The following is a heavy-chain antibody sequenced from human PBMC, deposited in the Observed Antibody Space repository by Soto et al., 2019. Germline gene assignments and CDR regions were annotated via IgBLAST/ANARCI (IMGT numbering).Heavy chain of an antibody. J-gene: IGHJ4*02. D-gene: IGHD5-18*01. CDR1: GGSISNYY. CDR2: IYYSGST. CDR3: ARHRYSYCVYYFDY. Sequence: QVQLQESGPGLVKPSETLSLTCIVSGGSISNYYWSWIRQPPGKGLEWIGYIYYSGSTNYNPSLTSRVTISVATSKNQFSLKLSSVSSADTAVYYWARHRYSYCVYYFDYWGQGTLVTVSS. V-gene: IGHV4-59*08.